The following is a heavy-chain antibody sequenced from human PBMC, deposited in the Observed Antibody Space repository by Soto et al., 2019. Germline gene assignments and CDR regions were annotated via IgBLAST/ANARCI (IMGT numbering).Heavy chain of an antibody. J-gene: IGHJ4*02. CDR2: ISYDGSNK. CDR1: GFTFSSYG. Sequence: GGSLRLSCAASGFTFSSYGMHWVRQAPGKGLEWVAVISYDGSNKYYADSVKGRFTISRDNSENTLYLQMNSLRAEDTAVYYCAKKPYGQYIDYWGQGTLVTVSS. CDR3: AKKPYGQYIDY. V-gene: IGHV3-30*18. D-gene: IGHD4-17*01.